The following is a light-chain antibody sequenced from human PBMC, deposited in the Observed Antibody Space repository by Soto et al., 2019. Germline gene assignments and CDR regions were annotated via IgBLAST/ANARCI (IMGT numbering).Light chain of an antibody. J-gene: IGLJ1*01. Sequence: QSALTQPASVSGSPGQSITISCTGTSSDVGGYKYVSWYQQHPGKAPKLMIFEVNSRPSGVSNRFSGSKSGNTASLTISGLQAEDEADYYCSSFSSSSTHYVFGTGTKVTVL. CDR3: SSFSSSSTHYV. V-gene: IGLV2-14*01. CDR2: EVN. CDR1: SSDVGGYKY.